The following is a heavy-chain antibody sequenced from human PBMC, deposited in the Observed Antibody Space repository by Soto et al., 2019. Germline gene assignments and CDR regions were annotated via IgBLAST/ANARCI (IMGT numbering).Heavy chain of an antibody. CDR3: ARQHDSSGYYTFDY. Sequence: ASVKVSCKASGYTFTSYGISWVRQAPGQGLEWMGWISAYNGNTNYAQKLQGRVTMTTDTSTSTAYMELRSLRSDDTAVYYCARQHDSSGYYTFDYWGQGTLVTVSS. CDR2: ISAYNGNT. CDR1: GYTFTSYG. J-gene: IGHJ4*02. V-gene: IGHV1-18*01. D-gene: IGHD3-22*01.